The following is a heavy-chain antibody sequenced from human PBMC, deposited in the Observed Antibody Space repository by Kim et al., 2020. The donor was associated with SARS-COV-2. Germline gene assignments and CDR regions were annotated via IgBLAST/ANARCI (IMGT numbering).Heavy chain of an antibody. J-gene: IGHJ5*02. D-gene: IGHD3-10*01. CDR3: ARGRGYYGSGSYKGWFDP. Sequence: KSRVTISVDTSKNQFSLKLSSVTAADTAVYYCARGRGYYGSGSYKGWFDPGGQGTLVTVSS. V-gene: IGHV4-34*01.